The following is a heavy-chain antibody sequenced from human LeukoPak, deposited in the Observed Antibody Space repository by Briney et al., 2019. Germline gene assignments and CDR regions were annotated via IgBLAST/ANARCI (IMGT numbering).Heavy chain of an antibody. Sequence: GSVSVSCKVSGATPSKISIDWVRQAHGKGLERMGSVCHEDGTTIHAQTFQGRFKMHVDTATDTASMEISSLLYEDGACYSCPTVAIVFDYGGQEAPVAIAS. V-gene: IGHV1-24*01. CDR1: GATPSKIS. CDR3: PTVAIVFDY. CDR2: VCHEDGTT. D-gene: IGHD3-22*01. J-gene: IGHJ4*02.